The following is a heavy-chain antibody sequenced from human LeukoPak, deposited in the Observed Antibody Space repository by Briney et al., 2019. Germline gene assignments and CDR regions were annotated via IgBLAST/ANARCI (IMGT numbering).Heavy chain of an antibody. Sequence: PAGGSLRLSCVASKFNFFSYGMQWVRQAPGKGLVWVSRIFTDGSTTSYADSVKGRFTISRGNARNTLYLQMNSLRVEDTAVYYCARELPREVTLDYWGQGTLVTVSP. D-gene: IGHD2-21*02. CDR1: KFNFFSYG. V-gene: IGHV3-74*01. CDR3: ARELPREVTLDY. CDR2: IFTDGSTT. J-gene: IGHJ4*01.